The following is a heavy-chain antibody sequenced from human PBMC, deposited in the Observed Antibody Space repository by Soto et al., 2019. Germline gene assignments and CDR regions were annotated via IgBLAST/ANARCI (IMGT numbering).Heavy chain of an antibody. D-gene: IGHD5-12*01. V-gene: IGHV4-59*01. J-gene: IGHJ6*02. CDR2: IYYSGST. Sequence: PSETLSLTCTVSGGSISSYYWSWIRQPPGKGLEWIGYIYYSGSTNYNPSLKSRVTISVDTSKNQFSLKLSSVTAADTAVYYCARARGWLHRDYYYYYYGMDVWGQGTTVTVSS. CDR1: GGSISSYY. CDR3: ARARGWLHRDYYYYYYGMDV.